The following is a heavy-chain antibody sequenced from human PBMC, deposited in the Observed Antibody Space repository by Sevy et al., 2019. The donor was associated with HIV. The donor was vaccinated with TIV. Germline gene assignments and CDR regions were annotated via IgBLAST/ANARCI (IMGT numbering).Heavy chain of an antibody. Sequence: ASVKVSCKASGYTFTSYGITWVRQAPGQGLEWMGWISSYNDNTNYAQNLQGRVTMTTDTSTSTAYMELRSLRSDDTAVHYCARVPSAQYSSSWYYFDYWGQGTLVTVSS. D-gene: IGHD6-13*01. J-gene: IGHJ4*02. CDR1: GYTFTSYG. CDR3: ARVPSAQYSSSWYYFDY. CDR2: ISSYNDNT. V-gene: IGHV1-18*01.